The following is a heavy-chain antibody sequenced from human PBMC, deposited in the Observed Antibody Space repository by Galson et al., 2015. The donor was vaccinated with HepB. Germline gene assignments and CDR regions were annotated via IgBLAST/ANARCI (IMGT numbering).Heavy chain of an antibody. Sequence: SLRLSCAASVFNFRTYGMSWVRQASGKGLQWVSTINDSGGNTHYADSVKGRFTISRDNSKNTLYLHMNSLRAEDTAVYYCAKDAGGTDSGPFEYWGQGTLVTVSS. CDR2: INDSGGNT. V-gene: IGHV3-23*01. J-gene: IGHJ4*02. CDR1: VFNFRTYG. D-gene: IGHD1-26*01. CDR3: AKDAGGTDSGPFEY.